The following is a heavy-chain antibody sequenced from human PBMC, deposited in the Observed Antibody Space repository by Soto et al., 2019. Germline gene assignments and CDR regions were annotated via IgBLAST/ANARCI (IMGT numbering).Heavy chain of an antibody. CDR1: GFTFSSYG. D-gene: IGHD6-6*01. Sequence: GGSLRLSCAASGFTFSSYGMHWVRQAPGKGLEWVAVIWYNGSNKYYADSVKGRFTISRDNSKNTLYVQLTSVRAEDSAIYYCAKEKSSDSNFDYWGQGTLVTVSS. CDR2: IWYNGSNK. CDR3: AKEKSSDSNFDY. J-gene: IGHJ4*02. V-gene: IGHV3-33*06.